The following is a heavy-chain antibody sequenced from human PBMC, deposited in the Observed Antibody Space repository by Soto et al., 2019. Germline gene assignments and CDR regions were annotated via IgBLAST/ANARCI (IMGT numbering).Heavy chain of an antibody. CDR3: ARKLELRGSYYYYYDLDV. V-gene: IGHV1-2*02. Sequence: ASVKVSCKASGYTFTDYYMHWVRQAPGQGLEWMGWINPNSGGTNYAQKFQGRVTMTRDTSISTAYMELSRLRSDDTAVYYCARKLELRGSYYYYYDLDVWGQGTTVTVSS. CDR2: INPNSGGT. CDR1: GYTFTDYY. J-gene: IGHJ6*02. D-gene: IGHD1-7*01.